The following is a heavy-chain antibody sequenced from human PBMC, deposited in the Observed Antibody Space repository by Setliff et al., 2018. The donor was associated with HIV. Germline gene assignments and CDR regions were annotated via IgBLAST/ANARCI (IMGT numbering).Heavy chain of an antibody. V-gene: IGHV1-69*05. Sequence: GASVKVSCKASGGTFSSYAISWVRQAPGQGLEWMGGIITIFGTANYAQKFQGRVTMTRDTSISTAYMELRSLRSDDTAVYYCARAFDVLTGYFDCWGQGTLVTVSS. J-gene: IGHJ4*02. CDR1: GGTFSSYA. D-gene: IGHD3-9*01. CDR2: IITIFGTA. CDR3: ARAFDVLTGYFDC.